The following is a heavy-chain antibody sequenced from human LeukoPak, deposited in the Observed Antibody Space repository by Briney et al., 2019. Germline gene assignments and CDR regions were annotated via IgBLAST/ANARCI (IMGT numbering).Heavy chain of an antibody. CDR2: ISYDGTNK. J-gene: IGHJ3*02. CDR1: GFTFSNYG. CDR3: ATRGNMDTATYAFDI. V-gene: IGHV3-30*03. Sequence: GRSLRLSCAGSGFTFSNYGMHWVRQAPGKGPEWVAVISYDGTNKYYADSVKGRFTISRDNSKNTVYLQMNSLRAEDTAVYYCATRGNMDTATYAFDIWGPGTMVTVSS. D-gene: IGHD5-18*01.